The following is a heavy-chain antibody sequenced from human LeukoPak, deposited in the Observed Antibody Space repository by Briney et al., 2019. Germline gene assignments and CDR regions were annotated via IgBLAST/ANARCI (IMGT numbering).Heavy chain of an antibody. CDR3: ARSRSGTIYYYYGMDV. J-gene: IGHJ6*02. Sequence: SETLSLTCTVSGGSISSYYWTWIRQPPGKGLEWIGYIYYSGSTNYNPSLKSRVTISVDTSKNQFPLKLSSVTAADTAVYYCARSRSGTIYYYYGMDVWGQGTTVTVSS. V-gene: IGHV4-59*08. CDR1: GGSISSYY. CDR2: IYYSGST. D-gene: IGHD1-26*01.